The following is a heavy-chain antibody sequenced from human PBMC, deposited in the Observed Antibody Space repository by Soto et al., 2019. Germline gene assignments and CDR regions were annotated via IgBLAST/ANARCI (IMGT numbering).Heavy chain of an antibody. CDR1: GFTVSDNY. D-gene: IGHD2-2*01. Sequence: EVQLVESGGGLVQPGGSLRLSCAASGFTVSDNYMSWVRQAPGKGLEWVSVIYSAGTTYYADSVKGRFTISRDNSKNTLYLQMNSLRAEDTAAYYCAKGGCSSTSCNYYFDYWGQGTLVTVSS. CDR2: IYSAGTT. V-gene: IGHV3-66*01. J-gene: IGHJ4*02. CDR3: AKGGCSSTSCNYYFDY.